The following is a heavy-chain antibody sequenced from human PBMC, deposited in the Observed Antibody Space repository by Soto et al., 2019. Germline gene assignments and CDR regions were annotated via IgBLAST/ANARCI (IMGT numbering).Heavy chain of an antibody. CDR2: IDHTGIS. CDR3: ARRSYYDFSDYWGAFDI. V-gene: IGHV4-61*01. Sequence: SETLSLTCTISGGSVTSGSHYWSWIRQPPGKGLEWIGYIDHTGISDSNPSLKSRVTISIDTSKNQVSLKLNSVIAADTAVYYCARRSYYDFSDYWGAFDIWGQGTLVTVSS. J-gene: IGHJ3*02. CDR1: GGSVTSGSHY. D-gene: IGHD3-22*01.